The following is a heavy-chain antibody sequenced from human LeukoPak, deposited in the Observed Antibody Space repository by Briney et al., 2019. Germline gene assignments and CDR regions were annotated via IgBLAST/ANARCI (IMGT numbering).Heavy chain of an antibody. Sequence: SETLSLTCTVSGGSISSYDWSWIRQPPGKGLECIGHIYYSGSTNYNPSLKSRVTISVDTSKNQLSLKLSSVTAADTAVYYCARVSYTSSWYYFDYWGQGTLVIVSS. CDR3: ARVSYTSSWYYFDY. CDR2: IYYSGST. CDR1: GGSISSYD. D-gene: IGHD6-13*01. J-gene: IGHJ4*02. V-gene: IGHV4-59*01.